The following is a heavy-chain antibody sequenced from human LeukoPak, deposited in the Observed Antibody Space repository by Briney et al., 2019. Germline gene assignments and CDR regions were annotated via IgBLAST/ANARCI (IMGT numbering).Heavy chain of an antibody. CDR3: ARDSAVPAAQLDH. Sequence: AGGSLRLSCAASGFTFSSYGMHWVRQAPGKGLEWVAVIWYDGSNKYYADSVKGRFTISRDNSKNTLYLQMNSLRAEDTAVYYCARDSAVPAAQLDHWGQGTLVTVSS. V-gene: IGHV3-33*01. CDR1: GFTFSSYG. J-gene: IGHJ4*02. CDR2: IWYDGSNK. D-gene: IGHD2-2*01.